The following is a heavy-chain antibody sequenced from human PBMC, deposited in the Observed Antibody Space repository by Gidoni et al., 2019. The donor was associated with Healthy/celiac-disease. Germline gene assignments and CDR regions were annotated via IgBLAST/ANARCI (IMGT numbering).Heavy chain of an antibody. CDR2: IWYDGSNK. D-gene: IGHD3-22*01. V-gene: IGHV3-33*01. CDR1: GFTFSRYG. CDR3: ARDSGITMIVVALDY. Sequence: QVQLVESGGGVVQPGRSLRLSCAASGFTFSRYGMHWVRQAPGKGLEWVAVIWYDGSNKYYADSVKGRFTISRDNSKNTLYLQMNSLRAEDTAVYYCARDSGITMIVVALDYWGQGTLVTVSS. J-gene: IGHJ4*02.